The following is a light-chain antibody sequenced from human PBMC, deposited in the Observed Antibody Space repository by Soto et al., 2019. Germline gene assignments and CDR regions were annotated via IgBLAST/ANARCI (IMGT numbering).Light chain of an antibody. Sequence: EIVLTQSPATLSLSPGERATLSCRASQSVSSYLAWYQQKPGQAPRLLIYDASNRATGIPARFSGSGSGTDFTLTISSLEPEDFAVYYCQQRSNSPPLTFGGGNKVEIK. CDR3: QQRSNSPPLT. J-gene: IGKJ4*01. CDR1: QSVSSY. V-gene: IGKV3-11*01. CDR2: DAS.